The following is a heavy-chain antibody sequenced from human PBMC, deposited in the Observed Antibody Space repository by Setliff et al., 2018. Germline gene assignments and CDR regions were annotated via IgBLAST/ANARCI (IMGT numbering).Heavy chain of an antibody. Sequence: SETLSLTCTVSGGSIRSSRYYWGWIRQAPGKGMEWIGSVYYSGYTYYKPSLQSRVTMSVDTSKNQFSLKLTSVTAADTAVYYCARVDFTMIQGVIGHWGQGTLVTVSS. V-gene: IGHV4-39*07. D-gene: IGHD3-10*01. CDR1: GGSIRSSRYY. J-gene: IGHJ1*01. CDR2: VYYSGYT. CDR3: ARVDFTMIQGVIGH.